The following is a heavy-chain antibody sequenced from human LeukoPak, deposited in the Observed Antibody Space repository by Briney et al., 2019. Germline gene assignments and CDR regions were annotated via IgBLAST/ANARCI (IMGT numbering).Heavy chain of an antibody. CDR2: IYYSGST. CDR1: GGSIGSYY. V-gene: IGHV4-59*08. CDR3: ASLPLSYTLGGMDV. J-gene: IGHJ6*02. D-gene: IGHD1-14*01. Sequence: SETLSLTCTVSGGSIGSYYWSWIRQPPGKGLEWIGYIYYSGSTNYNPSLKSRVTISVDTSKNQFSLKLSSVTAADTAVYYCASLPLSYTLGGMDVWGQGTTVSVFS.